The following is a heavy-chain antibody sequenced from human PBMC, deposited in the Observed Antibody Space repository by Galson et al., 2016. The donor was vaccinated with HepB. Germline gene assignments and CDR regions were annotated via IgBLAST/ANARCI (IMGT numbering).Heavy chain of an antibody. CDR2: ISSDGHKK. D-gene: IGHD4-17*01. J-gene: IGHJ6*02. Sequence: SLRLSCAAPGFTLSGYGMHWVRQQPGKGLEWVAVISSDGHKKYYADSVKGRFTISRDNSRNTLDLEMNSLTSEDTAVYYCAKDGVDLGDLQEGPNYYYYGMDVWGQGTTVTVSS. CDR3: AKDGVDLGDLQEGPNYYYYGMDV. V-gene: IGHV3-30*18. CDR1: GFTLSGYG.